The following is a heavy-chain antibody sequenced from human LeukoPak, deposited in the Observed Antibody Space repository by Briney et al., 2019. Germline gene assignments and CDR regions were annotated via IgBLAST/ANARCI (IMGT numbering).Heavy chain of an antibody. CDR3: ARRSLGYGSGSYYFDY. Sequence: SETLSLTCTVSGGSISSYYWSWIRQPPGKGLEWIGNIYYSGSTNYNPSLKSRVTISVGTSKNQFSLKLSSVTAADTAVYYCARRSLGYGSGSYYFDYWGQGTLVTVSS. V-gene: IGHV4-59*08. D-gene: IGHD3-10*01. CDR1: GGSISSYY. CDR2: IYYSGST. J-gene: IGHJ4*02.